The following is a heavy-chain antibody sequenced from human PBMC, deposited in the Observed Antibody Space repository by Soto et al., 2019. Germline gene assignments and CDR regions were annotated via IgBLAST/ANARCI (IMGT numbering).Heavy chain of an antibody. J-gene: IGHJ4*02. V-gene: IGHV3-30*18. CDR2: ISYDGSNK. D-gene: IGHD2-2*01. CDR1: GFTFSSYG. CDR3: ANGDSRVVVPAAMLGIAAAVDY. Sequence: GGSLRLSCAASGFTFSSYGMHWVRQAPGKGLEWVAVISYDGSNKYYADSVKGRFTISRDNSKNTLYLQMNSLRAEDTAVYYCANGDSRVVVPAAMLGIAAAVDYWGQGTLVTVSS.